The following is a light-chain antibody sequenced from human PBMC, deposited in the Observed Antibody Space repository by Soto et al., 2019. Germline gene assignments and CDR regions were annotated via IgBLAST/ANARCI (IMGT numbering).Light chain of an antibody. CDR3: CSHSSSITWM. CDR1: GSAVGTYNL. CDR2: EGN. Sequence: QSALTQPASISGSPGQSITISCTGTGSAVGTYNLVSWYQQHPGKAPNLIIYEGNKRPSGVSRRFSGSKSANTASLTISGLQAEDEAVYYCCSHSSSITWMFGGGTKLTVL. J-gene: IGLJ3*02. V-gene: IGLV2-23*01.